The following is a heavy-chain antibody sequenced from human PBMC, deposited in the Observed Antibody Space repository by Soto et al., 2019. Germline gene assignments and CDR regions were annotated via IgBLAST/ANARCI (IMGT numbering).Heavy chain of an antibody. CDR3: AREYAYYYDSSGSYEKTDFDY. Sequence: ASVKVSCKASGYTFTSYGISWVRQAPGQGLEWMGWISAYNGNTNYAQKLQGRVTMTTDTSTSTAYMELRSLRSGDTAVYYCAREYAYYYDSSGSYEKTDFDYWGQGTLVTVSS. CDR1: GYTFTSYG. D-gene: IGHD3-22*01. J-gene: IGHJ4*02. CDR2: ISAYNGNT. V-gene: IGHV1-18*04.